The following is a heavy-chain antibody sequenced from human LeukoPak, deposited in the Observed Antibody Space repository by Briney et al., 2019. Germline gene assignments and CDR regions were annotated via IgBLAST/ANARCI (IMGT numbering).Heavy chain of an antibody. Sequence: GGSLRLSCAASGFTFSSYGMHWVRQAPGKGLEWGAVIWYDGSNKYYADSVKGRFTISRDNSKTTLYLQMNSLRAEDTAVYYCGEGGGGGVGRGYSYGPLDYWGQGTLVTVSS. CDR1: GFTFSSYG. CDR2: IWYDGSNK. D-gene: IGHD5-18*01. J-gene: IGHJ4*02. V-gene: IGHV3-33*01. CDR3: GEGGGGGVGRGYSYGPLDY.